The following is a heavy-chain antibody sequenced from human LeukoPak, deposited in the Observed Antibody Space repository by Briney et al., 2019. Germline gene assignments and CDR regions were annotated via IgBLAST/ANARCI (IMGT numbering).Heavy chain of an antibody. J-gene: IGHJ4*02. V-gene: IGHV3-7*03. Sequence: GSLRLSCAASGFTFSSYWMSWVRQAPGKGLEWVANIKQDGSEKYYVDSVKGRFTISRDNAKNSLYLQMNSLRAEDTAMYYCARGFSGYDFYFDYWGQGTLVTVSS. CDR2: IKQDGSEK. CDR3: ARGFSGYDFYFDY. D-gene: IGHD5-12*01. CDR1: GFTFSSYW.